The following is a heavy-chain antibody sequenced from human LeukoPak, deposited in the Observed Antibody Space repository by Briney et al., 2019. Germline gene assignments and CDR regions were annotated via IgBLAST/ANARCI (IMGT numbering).Heavy chain of an antibody. V-gene: IGHV3-7*01. CDR2: TNQDGSKN. D-gene: IGHD4-11*01. J-gene: IGHJ4*02. CDR1: EFTFSNYW. CDR3: ARDRESESDSEGDY. Sequence: GGSLRLSCAASEFTFSNYWMSWVRQAPGKGLERVAHTNQDGSKNYYVDSVRGRFTISRDNAKNSLYLQMNSLRAEDTAVYYCARDRESESDSEGDYWGQGTLVTVSS.